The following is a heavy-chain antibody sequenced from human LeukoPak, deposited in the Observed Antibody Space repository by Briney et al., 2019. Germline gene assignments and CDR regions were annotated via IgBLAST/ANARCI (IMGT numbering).Heavy chain of an antibody. CDR1: GFTFSDYY. J-gene: IGHJ2*01. CDR3: ATVTVAGLWYFDL. CDR2: ISSTSSYT. Sequence: GGSLRLSCAASGFTFSDYYMSWIRQAPGKGPEWVSYISSTSSYTKYADSVKGRFTISRDNAKNSLYLQMNSLRVDDTSVYYCATVTVAGLWYFDLWGRGTLVTVSS. D-gene: IGHD6-19*01. V-gene: IGHV3-11*06.